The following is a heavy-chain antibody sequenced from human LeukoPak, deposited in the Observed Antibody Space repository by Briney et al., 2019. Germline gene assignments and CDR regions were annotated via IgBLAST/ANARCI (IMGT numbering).Heavy chain of an antibody. V-gene: IGHV3-30*03. CDR1: GFSFSSYG. CDR3: ATQEVGNDY. J-gene: IGHJ4*02. CDR2: ISYDGSNK. D-gene: IGHD1-26*01. Sequence: PGGSLRLSCAASGFSFSSYGMHWVRQAPGKGLEWVAVISYDGSNKYYADSVKGRFTISRDNSKNTLYLQMNSLRAEDTAVYYCATQEVGNDYWGQGTLVTVSS.